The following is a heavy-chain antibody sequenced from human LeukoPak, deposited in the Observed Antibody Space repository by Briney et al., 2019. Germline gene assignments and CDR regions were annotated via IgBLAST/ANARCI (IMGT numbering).Heavy chain of an antibody. CDR3: ARDSLWFGDYYYGMDV. J-gene: IGHJ6*02. Sequence: GGSLRLSCAASGFTFSSYAMSWVRQAPGKGLEWVSYISSSGSTIYYADSVKGRFTISRDNAKNSLYLQMNSLRAEDTAVYYCARDSLWFGDYYYGMDVWGQGTTVTVSS. V-gene: IGHV3-48*04. CDR2: ISSSGSTI. D-gene: IGHD3-10*01. CDR1: GFTFSSYA.